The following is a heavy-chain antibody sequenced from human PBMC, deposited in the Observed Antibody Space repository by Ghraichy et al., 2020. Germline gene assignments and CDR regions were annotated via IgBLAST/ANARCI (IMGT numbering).Heavy chain of an antibody. CDR3: ARESVGERSRVEDYYGSGSPKIGMDV. V-gene: IGHV3-64*01. CDR1: GFTFSSYA. Sequence: GGSLRLSCAASGFTFSSYAMHWVRQAPGKGLEYVSAISSNGGSTYYANSVKGRFTISRDNSKNTLYLQMGSLRAEDMAVYYCARESVGERSRVEDYYGSGSPKIGMDVWGQGTTVTVSS. D-gene: IGHD3-10*01. CDR2: ISSNGGST. J-gene: IGHJ6*02.